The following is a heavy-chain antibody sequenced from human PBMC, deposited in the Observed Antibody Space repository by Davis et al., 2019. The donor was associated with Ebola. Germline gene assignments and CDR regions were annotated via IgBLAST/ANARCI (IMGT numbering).Heavy chain of an antibody. Sequence: MPGGSLRLSCTVSGGSVSSGSNYWSWIRQPPGKILEWIGYVHHSGTTIYNPSLKSRVTISVDMSKNQFSLKLSSVTAADTALYYCARVLGNGDLLLDYWGQGTLVTVSS. CDR1: GGSVSSGSNY. CDR3: ARVLGNGDLLLDY. CDR2: VHHSGTT. V-gene: IGHV4-61*01. D-gene: IGHD4-17*01. J-gene: IGHJ4*02.